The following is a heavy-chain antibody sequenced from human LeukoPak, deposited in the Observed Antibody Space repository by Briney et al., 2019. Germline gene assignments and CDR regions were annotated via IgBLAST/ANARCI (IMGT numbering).Heavy chain of an antibody. V-gene: IGHV1-46*01. CDR3: ARDGAWARYCSSTSCSDYNWFDP. CDR1: GYTFTSYY. Sequence: ASVKVSCKASGYTFTSYYMHWVRQAPGQGLEWMGIINPSGGSTSYAQKFQGRVTMTRDTSTSTVYMELSSLRSEDTAVYYCARDGAWARYCSSTSCSDYNWFDPWGQGTLVTVSS. J-gene: IGHJ5*02. CDR2: INPSGGST. D-gene: IGHD2-2*01.